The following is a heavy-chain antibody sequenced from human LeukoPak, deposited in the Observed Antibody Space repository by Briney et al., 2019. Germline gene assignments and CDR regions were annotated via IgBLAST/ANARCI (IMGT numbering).Heavy chain of an antibody. J-gene: IGHJ4*02. CDR3: AKSMGGSGTYPFDY. D-gene: IGHD3-10*01. Sequence: GGSLRLSCEASGFTFSNFAMNWVRQAPGKGLEWVSTISGSGDSTYYADSVKGRFTISRDNSRNTLFLQVNTLRAEDMAVYYCAKSMGGSGTYPFDYWGQGTLVTVSS. CDR1: GFTFSNFA. CDR2: ISGSGDST. V-gene: IGHV3-23*01.